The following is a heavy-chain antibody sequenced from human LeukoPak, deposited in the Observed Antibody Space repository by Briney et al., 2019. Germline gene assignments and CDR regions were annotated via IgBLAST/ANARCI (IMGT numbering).Heavy chain of an antibody. CDR3: ARDPGRSSSWYFDY. Sequence: GGSLRLSCAASGFTFSSYAMHWVRQAPGKGLEWVAVISYDGSNKYYADSVKGRFTISRDNSKNTLYLQMNSLRAEDTAVYYCARDPGRSSSWYFDYWGQGTLVTVSS. J-gene: IGHJ4*02. CDR1: GFTFSSYA. CDR2: ISYDGSNK. D-gene: IGHD6-13*01. V-gene: IGHV3-30-3*01.